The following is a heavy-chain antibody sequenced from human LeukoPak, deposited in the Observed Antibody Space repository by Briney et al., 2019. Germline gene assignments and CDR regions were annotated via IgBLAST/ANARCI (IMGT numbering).Heavy chain of an antibody. J-gene: IGHJ5*02. V-gene: IGHV3-23*01. CDR3: AKDPVEFTITNWFDP. Sequence: GGSLRLSCAASGFTFSSYAMSWVRQAPGKGLEWVSAISGSGGSTYYADSVKGRFTISRDNSKNTLYLQMNSLRAEDTAVYYCAKDPVEFTITNWFDPWGQGTLVTVSS. CDR2: ISGSGGST. D-gene: IGHD3-9*01. CDR1: GFTFSSYA.